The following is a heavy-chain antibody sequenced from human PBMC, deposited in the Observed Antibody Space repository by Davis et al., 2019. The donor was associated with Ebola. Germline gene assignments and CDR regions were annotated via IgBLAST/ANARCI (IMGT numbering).Heavy chain of an antibody. V-gene: IGHV4-34*01. CDR3: ARGREDRGYFYYYMDV. J-gene: IGHJ6*03. CDR1: GGSFSDYY. CDR2: INHSGST. D-gene: IGHD2-15*01. Sequence: PSETLSLTCAVYGGSFSDYYWSWIRQPPGKGLEWIGEINHSGSTNYNPSLKSRVTISVDTSKNQLSLKLSSVTAADTAVYYCARGREDRGYFYYYMDVWGKGTTVTVSS.